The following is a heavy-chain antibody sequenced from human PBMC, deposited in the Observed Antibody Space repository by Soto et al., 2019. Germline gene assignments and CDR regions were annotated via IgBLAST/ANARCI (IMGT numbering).Heavy chain of an antibody. CDR3: AREAPGYSGYVY. J-gene: IGHJ4*02. D-gene: IGHD5-12*01. V-gene: IGHV4-59*01. Sequence: QVQLQESGPGLVKPSETLSLTCTVSGGSISSYYWSWIRQPPGKGLEWIGYIYYSGSTNYNPSLKSRVTISVDTSKNQFSLKLSSVTAADTAVYYCAREAPGYSGYVYWGQGTLVTVSS. CDR2: IYYSGST. CDR1: GGSISSYY.